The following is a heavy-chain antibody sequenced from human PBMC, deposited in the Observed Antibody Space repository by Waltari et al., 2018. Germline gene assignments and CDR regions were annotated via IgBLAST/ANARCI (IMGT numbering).Heavy chain of an antibody. Sequence: QVQLVESGGGVVQTGRSLRLSCAASGFTFSSYAIHWVRQAPGKGLEWVAVISYDGSNKYYADSVKGRFTISRDNSKNTLYLQMNSLRAEDTAVYYCARPRRGMLYFDYWGQGTLVTVSS. J-gene: IGHJ4*02. CDR1: GFTFSSYA. D-gene: IGHD3-10*01. V-gene: IGHV3-30*01. CDR2: ISYDGSNK. CDR3: ARPRRGMLYFDY.